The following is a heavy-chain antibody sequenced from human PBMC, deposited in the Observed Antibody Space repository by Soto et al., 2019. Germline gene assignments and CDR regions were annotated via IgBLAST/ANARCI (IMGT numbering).Heavy chain of an antibody. CDR1: GYTFTSYG. D-gene: IGHD3-3*01. Sequence: ASAKVSCKASGYTFTSYGISWVRQAPGQGLEWMGWISAYNGNTNYAQKLQGRVTMTTDTSTSTAYMELRSLRSDDTAVYYCARGERSTIFGVVVQPTSFYYYGMDVWGQGTTVTVSS. J-gene: IGHJ6*02. CDR2: ISAYNGNT. CDR3: ARGERSTIFGVVVQPTSFYYYGMDV. V-gene: IGHV1-18*01.